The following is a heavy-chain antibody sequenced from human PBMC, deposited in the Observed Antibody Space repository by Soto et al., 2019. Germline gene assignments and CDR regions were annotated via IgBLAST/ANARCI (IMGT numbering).Heavy chain of an antibody. D-gene: IGHD4-17*01. CDR3: ARDADYGGSRGGMDV. CDR1: GCSVNNANYF. J-gene: IGHJ6*02. CDR2: IYYSGST. Sequence: QVRLEESGPGLVKPSETLSLICSVSGCSVNNANYFWNWIRHHPENGLEWIGYIYYSGSTRYNPSCMTLATLSIDTSINQFSLRLNSLTVADTAVYFCARDADYGGSRGGMDVWGRGTTVTVSS. V-gene: IGHV4-31*01.